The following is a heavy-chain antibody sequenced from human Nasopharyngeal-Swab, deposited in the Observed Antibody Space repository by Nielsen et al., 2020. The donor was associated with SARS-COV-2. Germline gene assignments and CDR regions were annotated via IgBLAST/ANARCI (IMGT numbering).Heavy chain of an antibody. Sequence: WIRQPPGKGLEWIGYIYHSGSTYYNPSLKSRVTISVDRSKNQFSLKLSSVTAADTAVYYCASVRGYYYGMDAWGQGTTVTVSS. CDR3: ASVRGYYYGMDA. CDR2: IYHSGST. J-gene: IGHJ6*02. D-gene: IGHD3-10*01. V-gene: IGHV4-30-2*01.